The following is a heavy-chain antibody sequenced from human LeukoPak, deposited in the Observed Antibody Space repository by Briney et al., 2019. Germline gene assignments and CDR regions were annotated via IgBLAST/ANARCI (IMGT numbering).Heavy chain of an antibody. CDR2: MNPNSGNT. D-gene: IGHD2-15*01. Sequence: ASVKVSCKASGYTFTGYYMHWMRQATGQGLEWMGWMNPNSGNTGYAQKFQGRVTMTRNTSISTAYMELSSLRSEDTAVYYCASGRVVVAATIYYGMDVWGQGTTVTVSS. V-gene: IGHV1-8*02. CDR3: ASGRVVVAATIYYGMDV. CDR1: GYTFTGYY. J-gene: IGHJ6*02.